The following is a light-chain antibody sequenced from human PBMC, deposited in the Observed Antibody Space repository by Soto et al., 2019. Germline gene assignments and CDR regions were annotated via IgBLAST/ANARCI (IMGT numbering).Light chain of an antibody. V-gene: IGLV2-8*01. CDR3: SSYAGSTTLYV. CDR2: EVS. Sequence: QSVLTQPPSASGSPGQSVTISCTGTSSDVGGYNFVSWYQQHPGKAPKVMIYEVSKRPSGVPDRFSGSKSGNTASLTVSGLQAEDEADYYCSSYAGSTTLYVFGTGTKLTV. J-gene: IGLJ1*01. CDR1: SSDVGGYNF.